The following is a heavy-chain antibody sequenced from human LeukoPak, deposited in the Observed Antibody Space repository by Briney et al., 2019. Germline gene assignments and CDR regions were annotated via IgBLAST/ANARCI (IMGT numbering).Heavy chain of an antibody. Sequence: PGRSLRLSCAASGFTFSIYGLHWVRQAPGKGLEWVAVVWYDGSNKYYADSVKGRFTISRDNSKNTLYLQVNSLRAEDTAMYYCAKDHCPGYNPYFDYWGQGTLVTVSS. J-gene: IGHJ4*02. CDR2: VWYDGSNK. D-gene: IGHD5-24*01. CDR1: GFTFSIYG. V-gene: IGHV3-33*06. CDR3: AKDHCPGYNPYFDY.